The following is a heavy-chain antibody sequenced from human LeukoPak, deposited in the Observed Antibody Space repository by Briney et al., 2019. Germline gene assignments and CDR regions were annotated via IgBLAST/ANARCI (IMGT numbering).Heavy chain of an antibody. CDR3: ARMAYYYGSGSYYNGLSGGSGY. CDR2: IDYTGST. CDR1: GGSISSSSYY. J-gene: IGHJ4*02. D-gene: IGHD3-10*01. Sequence: SETLSLTCTVSGGSISSSSYYWGWIRQPPGKGLEWIGYIDYTGSTNYNPSLKSRVTISVDTSKNQFSLKLSSVTAADTAVYYCARMAYYYGSGSYYNGLSGGSGYWGQGTLVTVSS. V-gene: IGHV4-61*05.